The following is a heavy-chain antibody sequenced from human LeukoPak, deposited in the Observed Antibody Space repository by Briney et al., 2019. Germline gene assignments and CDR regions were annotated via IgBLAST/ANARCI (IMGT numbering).Heavy chain of an antibody. Sequence: GGSLRLSCAASGFTFSSYEMNWVRQAPGKGLEWVSYVSSSGRTIYYADSVKGRFTISRDNAKNSLYLQMSSLRAEDTAIYYCAKGNYNSGWEFDYYYYMDVWGKGTTVTISS. CDR2: VSSSGRTI. V-gene: IGHV3-48*03. D-gene: IGHD6-19*01. J-gene: IGHJ6*03. CDR3: AKGNYNSGWEFDYYYYMDV. CDR1: GFTFSSYE.